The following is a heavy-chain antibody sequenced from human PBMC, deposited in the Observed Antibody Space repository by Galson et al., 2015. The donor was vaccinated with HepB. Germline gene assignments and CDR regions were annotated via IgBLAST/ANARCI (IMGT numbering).Heavy chain of an antibody. CDR1: GFTFSGYG. Sequence: SLRLSCAASGFTFSGYGMHWVRQAPGKGLEWVAVIWYDGSNKYYADSVKGRFTISRDNSKNTLFLQMNSLRAEDTAVYYCATDRSEQVKQWLVRGKHVYGMDVWGQGTTVTVSS. D-gene: IGHD6-19*01. V-gene: IGHV3-33*01. CDR2: IWYDGSNK. CDR3: ATDRSEQVKQWLVRGKHVYGMDV. J-gene: IGHJ6*02.